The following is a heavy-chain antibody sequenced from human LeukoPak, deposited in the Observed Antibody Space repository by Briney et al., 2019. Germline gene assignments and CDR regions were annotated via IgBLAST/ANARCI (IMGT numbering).Heavy chain of an antibody. Sequence: GGSLRLSCAASGFTFSRYWMNWVRQAPGKGLEWVANIKQDGSEKYYVDSVKGRFTISRDNVKNSLYLQMNSLRAEDAAVYYCARRNSYSDSSGYRVDYWGQGTLVTVSS. CDR1: GFTFSRYW. J-gene: IGHJ4*02. D-gene: IGHD3-22*01. V-gene: IGHV3-7*01. CDR2: IKQDGSEK. CDR3: ARRNSYSDSSGYRVDY.